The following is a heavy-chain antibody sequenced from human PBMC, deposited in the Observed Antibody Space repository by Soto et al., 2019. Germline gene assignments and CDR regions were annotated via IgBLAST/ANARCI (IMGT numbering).Heavy chain of an antibody. CDR1: GGSISSYY. V-gene: IGHV4-59*01. J-gene: IGHJ6*02. Sequence: AETLSLTCTVSGGSISSYYWIWIRQAPGKGLEWIGYIYYSGSTNYNPSLKSRVTISVDTSKNQFSLKLSSVTAADTAVYYCARGKQLGGYYGMDVWGQGTTVTVSS. CDR2: IYYSGST. CDR3: ARGKQLGGYYGMDV. D-gene: IGHD6-13*01.